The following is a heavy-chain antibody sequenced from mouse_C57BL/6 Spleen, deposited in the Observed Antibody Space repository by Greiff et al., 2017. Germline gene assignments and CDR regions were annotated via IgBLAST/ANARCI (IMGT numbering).Heavy chain of an antibody. CDR3: ARSGSSGYDYYAMDY. D-gene: IGHD3-2*02. CDR1: GYTFTSYG. V-gene: IGHV1-81*01. Sequence: QVQLQQSGAELARPGASVKLSCKASGYTFTSYGIRWVKQRTGPGLEWIGELYPSSGNPSSNATFKGKATLTADKSSSTAYMELRSLTSEDSAVDFCARSGSSGYDYYAMDYGGQGTSVTGAS. J-gene: IGHJ4*01. CDR2: LYPSSGNP.